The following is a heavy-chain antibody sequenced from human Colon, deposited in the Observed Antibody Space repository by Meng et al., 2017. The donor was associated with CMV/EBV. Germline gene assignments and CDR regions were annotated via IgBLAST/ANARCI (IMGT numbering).Heavy chain of an antibody. V-gene: IGHV4-34*01. CDR3: ARGRVMYGMDV. Sequence: SETLSLTCAVYGGSFSGYYWSWIRQPPGKGLEWIGEINHSGSTNYNPSLKSRVTISVDTSKNQFSLKLSPVTAADTAVYYCARGRVMYGMDVWGQGTTVTVSS. CDR1: GGSFSGYY. CDR2: INHSGST. D-gene: IGHD2-21*01. J-gene: IGHJ6*02.